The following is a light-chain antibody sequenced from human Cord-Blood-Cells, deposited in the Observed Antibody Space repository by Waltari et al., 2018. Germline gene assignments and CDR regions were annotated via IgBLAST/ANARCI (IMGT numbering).Light chain of an antibody. J-gene: IGKJ2*01. CDR2: DAS. Sequence: AIQLPQSPSSLSASVGDRVTITCRASQGISSALAWYQQKPGKAPKLLIYDASSFESGVPSRFSGSGSGTDFTLTISSLQPEDFATYYCQQFNSYPHTFGQGTKLEIK. CDR3: QQFNSYPHT. CDR1: QGISSA. V-gene: IGKV1-13*02.